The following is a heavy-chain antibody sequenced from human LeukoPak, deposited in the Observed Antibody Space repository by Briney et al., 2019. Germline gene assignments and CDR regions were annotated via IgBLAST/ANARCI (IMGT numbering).Heavy chain of an antibody. J-gene: IGHJ4*02. Sequence: RPGGSLRLSCAASGFTSDDYGMSWVRQAPGKGLEWVSGINWNGGSTGYADSVKGRFTISRDNAKKSLYLQMNSLRAEDTALYYCARDGRAGIAAGDGWAFDYWGQGTLVTVSS. V-gene: IGHV3-20*04. CDR1: GFTSDDYG. CDR2: INWNGGST. D-gene: IGHD6-13*01. CDR3: ARDGRAGIAAGDGWAFDY.